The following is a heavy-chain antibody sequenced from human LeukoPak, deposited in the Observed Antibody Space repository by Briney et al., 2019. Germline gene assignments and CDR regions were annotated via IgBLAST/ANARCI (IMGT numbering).Heavy chain of an antibody. D-gene: IGHD2/OR15-2a*01. J-gene: IGHJ4*02. CDR1: GFTFSSYS. CDR3: ARDPFFPPVTLWPYYFDY. Sequence: GGSLRLSCAASGFTFSSYSMNWVRQAPGKGLEWVSYISSSSSTIYYADSVKGRFTISRDNAKNSLYLQMNSLRAEDTAVYYCARDPFFPPVTLWPYYFDYWGQGTLVTVSS. CDR2: ISSSSSTI. V-gene: IGHV3-48*04.